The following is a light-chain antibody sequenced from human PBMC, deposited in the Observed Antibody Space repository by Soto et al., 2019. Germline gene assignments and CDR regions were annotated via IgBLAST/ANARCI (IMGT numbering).Light chain of an antibody. CDR1: QSVSSY. CDR3: QQRSNWPPT. V-gene: IGKV3-11*01. Sequence: EIVLTQSPATLSLYPGERATLSCRASQSVSSYLAWYQQKPGQAPRLLIYDASTRATGIPARFSGSGSGTDFTLTITSLEPEDFAVYYCQQRSNWPPTFGQGTKVDIK. CDR2: DAS. J-gene: IGKJ1*01.